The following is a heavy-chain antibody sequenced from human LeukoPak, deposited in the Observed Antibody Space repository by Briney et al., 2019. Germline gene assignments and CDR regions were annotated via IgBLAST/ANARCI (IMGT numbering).Heavy chain of an antibody. CDR1: GVSFSDYF. Sequence: SETLSLTCAVYGVSFSDYFWNWIRQPPGKGLEWIGEISHRGTTRYHPSLKSRVTMSVDTSKNQFFLKLDTVTAADTAVYYCVRGFRRQLPHLRWSYYFDFWGQGDLVTVSS. D-gene: IGHD2-15*01. CDR3: VRGFRRQLPHLRWSYYFDF. CDR2: ISHRGTT. J-gene: IGHJ4*02. V-gene: IGHV4-34*01.